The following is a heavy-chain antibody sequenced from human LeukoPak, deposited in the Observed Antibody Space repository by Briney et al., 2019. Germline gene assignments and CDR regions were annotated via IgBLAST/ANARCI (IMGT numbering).Heavy chain of an antibody. J-gene: IGHJ3*02. CDR2: MDGNSGKT. CDR1: GYTFTSYD. V-gene: IGHV1-8*01. D-gene: IGHD3-22*01. Sequence: ASVKVSSKTSGYTFTSYDSNWVRQATGQGREWMGGMDGNSGKTAYAQKFLGRVTITRNTSISTAYMELSSLRSEDTAVYYCARLYYYASSGYDALDIWGQGTMVTVSS. CDR3: ARLYYYASSGYDALDI.